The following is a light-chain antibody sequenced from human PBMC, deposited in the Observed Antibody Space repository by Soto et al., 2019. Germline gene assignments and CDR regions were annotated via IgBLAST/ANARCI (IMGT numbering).Light chain of an antibody. V-gene: IGKV3-20*01. CDR2: GAS. Sequence: EIVLTQSPGTLSLSPEERATLSCRASQSVSSSSLAWYQQQPGQAPRLLIYGASTRATGIPDKFSGSESGTDFTLIISRLEPEDFAVYYCQQYGSSPSFGGGTKVEIK. CDR1: QSVSSSS. J-gene: IGKJ4*01. CDR3: QQYGSSPS.